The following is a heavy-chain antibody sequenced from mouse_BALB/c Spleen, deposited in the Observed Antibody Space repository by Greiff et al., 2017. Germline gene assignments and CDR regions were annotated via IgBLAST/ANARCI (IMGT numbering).Heavy chain of an antibody. CDR1: GFSLTSYG. J-gene: IGHJ1*01. CDR2: IWSGGST. V-gene: IGHV2-2*02. Sequence: VQLQQSGPGLVQPSQSLSITCTASGFSLTSYGVHWVRQSPGKGLEWLGLIWSGGSTDYNAAFISRLSISKDNSKSHVFFKMNSLQTNDTAIYYCATLGDYWYFDVWGAGTTVTVSS. CDR3: ATLGDYWYFDV. D-gene: IGHD2-13*01.